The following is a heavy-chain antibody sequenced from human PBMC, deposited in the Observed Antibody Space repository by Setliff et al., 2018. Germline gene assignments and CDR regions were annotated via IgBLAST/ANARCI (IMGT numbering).Heavy chain of an antibody. Sequence: PSETLSLTCTVSGDSITSGSDYWNWIRQPAGKGLEWIGRIYTTGNTNYNPSLKSRVTISVDTSKKQFSLQLTSVTAADTAVYYCRVWVDMIEVDSWAQGTLVTVSS. J-gene: IGHJ4*02. CDR1: GDSITSGSDY. V-gene: IGHV4-61*02. CDR3: RVWVDMIEVDS. D-gene: IGHD3-22*01. CDR2: IYTTGNT.